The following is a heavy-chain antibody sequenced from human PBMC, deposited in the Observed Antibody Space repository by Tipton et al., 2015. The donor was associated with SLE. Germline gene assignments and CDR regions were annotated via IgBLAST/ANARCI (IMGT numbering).Heavy chain of an antibody. CDR2: IIPVFGTP. CDR1: GGSLSIYA. CDR3: ARDWIRGARRTVVY. D-gene: IGHD6-6*01. Sequence: QVQLVQSGAEVKKPGSSVKVSCKASGGSLSIYAISWVRQAHGQGLEWMGGIIPVFGTPNYAQKFQGRVTVTSDDSTSTAYIELSRLRLVAPAVYSCARDWIRGARRTVVYCGLGTLVTVSP. J-gene: IGHJ4*02. V-gene: IGHV1-69*01.